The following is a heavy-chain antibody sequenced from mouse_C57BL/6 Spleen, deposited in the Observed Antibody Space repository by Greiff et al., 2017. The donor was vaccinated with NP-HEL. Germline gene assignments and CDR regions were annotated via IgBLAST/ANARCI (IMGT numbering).Heavy chain of an antibody. D-gene: IGHD1-1*01. CDR1: GYTFTSYW. J-gene: IGHJ4*01. V-gene: IGHV1-64*01. Sequence: QVQLQQPGAELVKPGASVKLSCKASGYTFTSYWMHWVKQRPGQGLEWIGMIHPNSGSTNYNEKFKSKATLTVDKSSSTAYMQLSSLTSEDSAVYDCARRYCYGSSLYYAMDYWGQGTSVTVSS. CDR2: IHPNSGST. CDR3: ARRYCYGSSLYYAMDY.